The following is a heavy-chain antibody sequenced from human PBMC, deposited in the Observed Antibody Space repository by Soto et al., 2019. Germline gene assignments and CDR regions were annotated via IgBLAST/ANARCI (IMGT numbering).Heavy chain of an antibody. CDR3: AMIRGDGYNSGWFDP. D-gene: IGHD5-12*01. CDR1: GGSISSSSYY. J-gene: IGHJ5*02. Sequence: QLQLQESGPGLVKPSETLSLTCTVSGGSISSSSYYWGWIRQPPGKGLEWIGSIYYSGSTYYNPSLKSRVTISVDTSKNQFSLKLSSVTAADTAVYYCAMIRGDGYNSGWFDPWGQGTLVTVSS. V-gene: IGHV4-39*01. CDR2: IYYSGST.